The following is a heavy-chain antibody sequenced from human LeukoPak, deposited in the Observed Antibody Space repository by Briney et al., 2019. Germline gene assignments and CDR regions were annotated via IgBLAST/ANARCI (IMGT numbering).Heavy chain of an antibody. CDR3: ARGGRYCSSTSCYIFDY. J-gene: IGHJ4*02. D-gene: IGHD2-2*02. V-gene: IGHV3-21*01. CDR2: ISSSSSYI. Sequence: GGSLRLSCAASGFTFSSYSMNWVRQTPGKGLEWVSSISSSSSYIYYADSVKGRFTISRDNAKNSLYLQMNSLRAEDTAVYYCARGGRYCSSTSCYIFDYWGQGTLVTVSS. CDR1: GFTFSSYS.